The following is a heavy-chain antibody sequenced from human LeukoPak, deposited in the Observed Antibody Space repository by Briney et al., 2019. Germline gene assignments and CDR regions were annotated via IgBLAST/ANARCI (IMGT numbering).Heavy chain of an antibody. D-gene: IGHD3-16*01. Sequence: GGSLRLSCAASGFTFSTYWMSWVRQAPGKGLEWVSGISWNSGSIGYADSVKGRFTISRDNAKNSLYLQMNSLRAEDTALYYCAKAAWGGGDYYFDYWGQGTLVTVSS. CDR2: ISWNSGSI. CDR1: GFTFSTYW. V-gene: IGHV3-9*01. CDR3: AKAAWGGGDYYFDY. J-gene: IGHJ4*02.